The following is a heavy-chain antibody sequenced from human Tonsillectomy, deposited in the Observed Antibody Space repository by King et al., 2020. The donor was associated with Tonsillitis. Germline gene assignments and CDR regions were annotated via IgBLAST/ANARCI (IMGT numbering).Heavy chain of an antibody. Sequence: QLVQSGAEVKKPGASVKVSCKASGYTFTSYYMHWVRQAPGQGLEWMGIINPSGGTTSYAQRFQGRVTMTRDTSTSTVYMELSSRRSEDTAVYYCARAGFSYDTNGHQAYWGQGTLVTVSS. D-gene: IGHD3-22*01. J-gene: IGHJ4*02. CDR1: GYTFTSYY. V-gene: IGHV1-46*01. CDR2: INPSGGTT. CDR3: ARAGFSYDTNGHQAY.